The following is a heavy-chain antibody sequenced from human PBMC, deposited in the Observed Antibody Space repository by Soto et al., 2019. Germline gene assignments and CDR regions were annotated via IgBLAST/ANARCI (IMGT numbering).Heavy chain of an antibody. D-gene: IGHD2-15*01. CDR2: ISSDSSTI. CDR3: ARDGYCSGGSCYSVPVFDY. V-gene: IGHV3-48*01. Sequence: GGSLRLSCAASGFAFRTFGMNWVRQALGKRPEWVSYISSDSSTINYADSVKGRFTISRDNAKNSLYLQMNNLRAEDTAVYYCARDGYCSGGSCYSVPVFDYWGQGTLVTVSS. J-gene: IGHJ4*02. CDR1: GFAFRTFG.